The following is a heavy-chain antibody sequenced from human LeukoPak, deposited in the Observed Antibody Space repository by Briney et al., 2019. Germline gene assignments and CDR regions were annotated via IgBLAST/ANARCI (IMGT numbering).Heavy chain of an antibody. V-gene: IGHV4-34*01. Sequence: PSETLSLTRAVYGGSFSGYYWSWIRQPPGKGLEWIGEIDHSGTTNYSPSLKSRVTISLDTSKNQFSLILSSVTAADTAVYYCAKAPYLSSGSWGQGTMVTVSS. J-gene: IGHJ3*01. CDR2: IDHSGTT. D-gene: IGHD3-22*01. CDR1: GGSFSGYY. CDR3: AKAPYLSSGS.